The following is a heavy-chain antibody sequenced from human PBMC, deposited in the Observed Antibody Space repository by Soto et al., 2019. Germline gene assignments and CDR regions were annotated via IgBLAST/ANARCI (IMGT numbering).Heavy chain of an antibody. Sequence: SETLSLTCSVSGGSISTYYWSWIRQPPGKGLEWIGYIIYIGSTNYNPSLKSRITITVDTSKNQFSLNLNSVTAADTAVYYCARYVEWDAFDIWGQGAMVTVSS. J-gene: IGHJ3*02. CDR2: IIYIGST. CDR3: ARYVEWDAFDI. CDR1: GGSISTYY. D-gene: IGHD1-1*01. V-gene: IGHV4-59*01.